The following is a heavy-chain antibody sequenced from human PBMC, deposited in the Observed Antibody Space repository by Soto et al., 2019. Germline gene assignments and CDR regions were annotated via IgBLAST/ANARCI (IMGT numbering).Heavy chain of an antibody. V-gene: IGHV3-33*01. Sequence: GGSLRLSCAASGFTFSSYGMHWVRQAPGKGLEWVALIWFGGSDKYYVDSVKGRFTISRDNSKNTVHLQMNSLRVEDTAVYYCARLYCSSSSCYSVGAFDIRGQGTVVTVSS. D-gene: IGHD2-2*01. J-gene: IGHJ3*02. CDR2: IWFGGSDK. CDR1: GFTFSSYG. CDR3: ARLYCSSSSCYSVGAFDI.